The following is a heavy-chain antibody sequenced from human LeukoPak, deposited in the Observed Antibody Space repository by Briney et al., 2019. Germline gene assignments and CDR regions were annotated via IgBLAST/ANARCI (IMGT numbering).Heavy chain of an antibody. V-gene: IGHV1-18*01. Sequence: ASVKVSCKAAGYTLTSYGISWVRQAPGQGLEWMGWISAYNGNTNYAQKLQGRVTMTTDTSTSTAYMELRSLRSDDTAVYYCARYAMIVVVPMDGNSFDPWGQGTLVTVSS. D-gene: IGHD3-22*01. J-gene: IGHJ5*02. CDR1: GYTLTSYG. CDR2: ISAYNGNT. CDR3: ARYAMIVVVPMDGNSFDP.